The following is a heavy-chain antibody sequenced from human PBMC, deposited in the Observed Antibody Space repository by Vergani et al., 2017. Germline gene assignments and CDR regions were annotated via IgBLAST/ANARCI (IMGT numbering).Heavy chain of an antibody. D-gene: IGHD5-18*01. V-gene: IGHV3-7*01. CDR2: IKQDGSEK. J-gene: IGHJ4*02. CDR3: ARERKRGYSYAPGGGPLGY. Sequence: EVQLVESGGGLVQPGGSLRLSCAASGFTFSSYWMSWVRQAPGKGLEWVANIKQDGSEKYYVDSVKGRFTISRDNAKNSLYLQMNSLRAEDTAVYYWARERKRGYSYAPGGGPLGYWGQGTLVTVSS. CDR1: GFTFSSYW.